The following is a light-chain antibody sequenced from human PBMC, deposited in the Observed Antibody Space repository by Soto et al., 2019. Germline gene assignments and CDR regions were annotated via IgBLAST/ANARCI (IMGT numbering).Light chain of an antibody. CDR1: QGISNY. CDR3: QKYSSVPL. CDR2: AAS. J-gene: IGKJ3*01. Sequence: DIPMTQSPSSLSASVGDRVTITCRASQGISNYIAWYQQKRGKAPKLLIYAASTLQSGVPSRFSGSGSGTAFTLTINSLQPEDVATYSCQKYSSVPLFGPGTKVDIK. V-gene: IGKV1-27*01.